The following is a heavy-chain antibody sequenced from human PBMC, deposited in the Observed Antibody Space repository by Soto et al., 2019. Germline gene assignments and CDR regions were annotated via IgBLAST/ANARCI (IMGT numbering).Heavy chain of an antibody. CDR1: GYTFTNYW. CDR2: VYPGDSDT. J-gene: IGHJ6*02. Sequence: RGESLKISCMGSGYTFTNYWIGWVRQMPGKGPGWMGIVYPGDSDTKYNPSFQGQVTISADKSITTTYLQWSSLKASDTAIYYCAASIFYYGMDVWGQGTTVTVSS. CDR3: AASIFYYGMDV. V-gene: IGHV5-51*01.